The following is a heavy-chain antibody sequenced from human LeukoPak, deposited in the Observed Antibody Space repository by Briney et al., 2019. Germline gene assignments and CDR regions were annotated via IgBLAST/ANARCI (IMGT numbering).Heavy chain of an antibody. CDR1: GFTFSSYA. D-gene: IGHD6-19*01. CDR3: VKVPDSSGWIEYFDY. Sequence: GASLRLSCSASGFTFSSYAMHWVRQAPGKGLEYVSAISTNGGGTYYADSVKGRFTISRDNSKNTLYLQMSSLRSEDTAVYYCVKVPDSSGWIEYFDYWGQGTLVTVSS. CDR2: ISTNGGGT. V-gene: IGHV3-64D*09. J-gene: IGHJ4*02.